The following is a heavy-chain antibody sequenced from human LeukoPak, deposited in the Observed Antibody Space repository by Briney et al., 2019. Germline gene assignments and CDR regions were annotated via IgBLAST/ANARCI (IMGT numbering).Heavy chain of an antibody. Sequence: GGSLRLSCAASGFTFSSYSMNWVRQAPGEGLEWVSYISSSSSTIYYADSVKGRFTISRDNAKNSLYLQMNSLRAEDTAVYYCARDLFSGSGAAWGQGTLVTVSS. CDR2: ISSSSSTI. D-gene: IGHD6-25*01. J-gene: IGHJ4*02. CDR3: ARDLFSGSGAA. CDR1: GFTFSSYS. V-gene: IGHV3-48*04.